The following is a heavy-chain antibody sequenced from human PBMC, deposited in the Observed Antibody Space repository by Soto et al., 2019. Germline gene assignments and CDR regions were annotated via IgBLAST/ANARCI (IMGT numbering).Heavy chain of an antibody. J-gene: IGHJ4*02. Sequence: QVQLVESGGGVVQPGRSLRLSCAASGFTFSSYGMHWVRQAPGKGLEWVAVIWYDGSNKYYADSVKGRFTISRDNSKNTLYLQMNSLRAEDTAVYYCARKGVAARPTSDYWGQGTLVTVSS. CDR2: IWYDGSNK. D-gene: IGHD6-6*01. CDR3: ARKGVAARPTSDY. V-gene: IGHV3-33*01. CDR1: GFTFSSYG.